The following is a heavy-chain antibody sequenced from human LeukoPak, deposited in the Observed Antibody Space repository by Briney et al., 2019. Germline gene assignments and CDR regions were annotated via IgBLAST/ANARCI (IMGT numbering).Heavy chain of an antibody. CDR2: IKQDGSEK. V-gene: IGHV3-7*01. Sequence: GGSLRLSCAVSGFTFSSYWMSWVRQAPGKGLEWVANIKQDGSEKHYVDSVKGRFTISRDNAKNSLYLQMNSLRAEDTAVYYCARADRSTWYKYYFDYWGLGTLVTVSS. D-gene: IGHD6-13*01. CDR3: ARADRSTWYKYYFDY. CDR1: GFTFSSYW. J-gene: IGHJ4*02.